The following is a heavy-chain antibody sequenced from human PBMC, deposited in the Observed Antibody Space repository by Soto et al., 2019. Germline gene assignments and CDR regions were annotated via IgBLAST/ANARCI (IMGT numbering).Heavy chain of an antibody. V-gene: IGHV3-30-3*01. CDR2: ISYDGSNK. D-gene: IGHD1-26*01. CDR3: ARGQVGATYFDY. J-gene: IGHJ4*02. CDR1: GFTFSSYA. Sequence: GGSPRLSCAASGFTFSSYAMHWVRQAPGKGLEWVAVISYDGSNKYYADSVKGRFTISRDNSKNTLYLQMNSLRAEDTAVYYCARGQVGATYFDYWGQGTLVTVSS.